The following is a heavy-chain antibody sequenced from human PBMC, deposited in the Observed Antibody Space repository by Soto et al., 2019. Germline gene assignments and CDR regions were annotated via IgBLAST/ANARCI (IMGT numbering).Heavy chain of an antibody. CDR1: GYTLTSYY. V-gene: IGHV1-46*01. Sequence: VSVEVSCKASGYTLTSYYMHWARQAPRQGLEWMGIINPSGGSTSYAQKFQGRVTMTRDTSTSTVYMELSSLRSEDTAVYYCAREGYCCGGSRYTRRFSKWLDPWGQGTLVTVSS. J-gene: IGHJ5*02. CDR3: AREGYCCGGSRYTRRFSKWLDP. D-gene: IGHD2-15*01. CDR2: INPSGGST.